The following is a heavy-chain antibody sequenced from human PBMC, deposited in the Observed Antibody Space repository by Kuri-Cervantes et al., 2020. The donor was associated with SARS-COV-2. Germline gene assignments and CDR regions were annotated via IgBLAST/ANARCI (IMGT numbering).Heavy chain of an antibody. CDR3: ARGSSWAPDAFDI. V-gene: IGHV3-23*01. D-gene: IGHD6-13*01. J-gene: IGHJ3*02. CDR1: GFTFSSYA. CDR2: ISGSGGST. Sequence: GESLKISCAASGFTFSSYAMSWVRQAPGKGLEWVSAISGSGGSTYYADSVKGRFTISRDNSKNSLYLQMNSLRAEDTALYYCARGSSWAPDAFDIWGQGTMVTVSS.